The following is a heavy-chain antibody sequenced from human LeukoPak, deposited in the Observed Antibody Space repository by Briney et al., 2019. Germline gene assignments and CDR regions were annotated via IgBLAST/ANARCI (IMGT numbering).Heavy chain of an antibody. J-gene: IGHJ6*03. CDR2: ISYDGSNK. CDR1: GFTFSSYG. V-gene: IGHV3-30*03. Sequence: PGGSLRLSCAASGFTFSSYGMHWVRQAPGKGLEWVAVISYDGSNKYYADSVKGRFTISRDNAKKSLYLQMNSLRAEDTAVYYCTSYYYDDNYFYYMDVWGNGTTVTVSS. D-gene: IGHD3-22*01. CDR3: TSYYYDDNYFYYMDV.